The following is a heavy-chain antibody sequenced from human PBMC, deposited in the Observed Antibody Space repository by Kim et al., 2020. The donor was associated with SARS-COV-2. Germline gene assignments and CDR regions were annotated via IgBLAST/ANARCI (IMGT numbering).Heavy chain of an antibody. D-gene: IGHD3-3*01. Sequence: SVKVSCKASGGTFSSYAISWVRQAPGQGLEWMGGIIPIFGTANYAQKFQGRVTITADESTSTAYMELSSLRSEDTAVYYCVALGVEISPVDYWGQGTLVTVSS. J-gene: IGHJ4*02. CDR2: IIPIFGTA. CDR3: VALGVEISPVDY. V-gene: IGHV1-69*13. CDR1: GGTFSSYA.